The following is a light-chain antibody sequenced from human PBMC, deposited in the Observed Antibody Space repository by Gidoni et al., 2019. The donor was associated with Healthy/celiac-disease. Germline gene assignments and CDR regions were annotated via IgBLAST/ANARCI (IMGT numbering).Light chain of an antibody. Sequence: NFMLTQPHSVSESPGKTVTISCTRSSGSIASNYVQWYQPRPGSAPTTVIYEDNQRPSGVPDRFSGSIDSSSNSASLTISGLKTEDEADYYCQSYDSSKAVFGGGTKLTVL. V-gene: IGLV6-57*04. CDR1: SGSIASNY. CDR3: QSYDSSKAV. J-gene: IGLJ2*01. CDR2: EDN.